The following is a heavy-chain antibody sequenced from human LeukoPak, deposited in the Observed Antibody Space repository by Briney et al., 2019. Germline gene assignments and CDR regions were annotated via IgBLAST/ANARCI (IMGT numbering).Heavy chain of an antibody. V-gene: IGHV5-51*01. CDR1: GYSFTSYW. CDR3: ARRWAAAYYFDY. D-gene: IGHD6-13*01. CDR2: IYPGDSDT. J-gene: IGHJ4*02. Sequence: HGESLKISCKGSGYSFTSYWIGWVRQMPGKGLECMGIIYPGDSDTRYSPSFQGQVTISADKSISTAYLQWSSLKASDTAMYYRARRWAAAYYFDYWGQGTLVTVSS.